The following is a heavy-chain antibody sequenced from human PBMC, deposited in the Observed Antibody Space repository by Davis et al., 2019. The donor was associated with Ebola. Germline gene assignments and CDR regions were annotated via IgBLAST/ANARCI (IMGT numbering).Heavy chain of an antibody. V-gene: IGHV4-59*08. CDR1: GGYISGYY. J-gene: IGHJ6*04. Sequence: MPSETLSLTCTVSGGYISGYYWSWIRQPPGKGLEWIGNLYHGGGTNYSPSLKSRLTISVDTSKNQFSLELRSLTAADTAVYYCARRLYSSSWYSYYDMDVWGKGTTVTVSS. CDR2: LYHGGGT. CDR3: ARRLYSSSWYSYYDMDV. D-gene: IGHD6-13*01.